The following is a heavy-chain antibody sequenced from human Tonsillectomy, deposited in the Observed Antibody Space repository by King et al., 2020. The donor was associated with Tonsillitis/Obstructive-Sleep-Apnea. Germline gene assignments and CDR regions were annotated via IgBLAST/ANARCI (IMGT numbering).Heavy chain of an antibody. V-gene: IGHV3-30*04. CDR1: GFTFSSYA. D-gene: IGHD4-11*01. CDR2: ISYDGSNK. Sequence: VQLVESGGGVVQPGRSLRLSCAASGFTFSSYAMHWVRQAPGKGLEWVAVISYDGSNKYYADSVKGRFTNSRDNSKNTLYLQMKSLRAEDTAVYYCARAHYSNYYYYGMDVWGQGTTVTVSS. CDR3: ARAHYSNYYYYGMDV. J-gene: IGHJ6*02.